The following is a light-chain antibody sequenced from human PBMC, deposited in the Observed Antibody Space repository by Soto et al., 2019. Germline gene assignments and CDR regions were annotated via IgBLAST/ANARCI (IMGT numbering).Light chain of an antibody. V-gene: IGKV1-39*01. CDR1: QSINNY. J-gene: IGKJ1*01. CDR3: QQGFSAPPWT. Sequence: DLQMTQSPSSLSASVGDRITITCRSSQSINNYLNWYQQRPGKAPKVIIYDASSLQSGVPSRFSGSGSGTDFALTISSLQPEDFATYYCQQGFSAPPWTFGQGTKVE. CDR2: DAS.